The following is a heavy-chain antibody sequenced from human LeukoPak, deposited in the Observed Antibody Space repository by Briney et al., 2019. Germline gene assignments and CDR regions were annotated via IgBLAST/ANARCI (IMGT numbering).Heavy chain of an antibody. CDR3: AKAYYDILTEAPFDY. J-gene: IGHJ4*02. CDR2: IKQDGSET. Sequence: PGGSLRLSCATSGFTFSNYWMTWVRKPPGKGLEWVANIKQDGSETNYADSVKGRFTISRDNAKNSVYLQMSSLRAEDTAVYYCAKAYYDILTEAPFDYWGQGTLVAVSS. CDR1: GFTFSNYW. V-gene: IGHV3-7*01. D-gene: IGHD3-9*01.